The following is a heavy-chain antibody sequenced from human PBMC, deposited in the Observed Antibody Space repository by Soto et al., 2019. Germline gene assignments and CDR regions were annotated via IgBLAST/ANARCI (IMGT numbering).Heavy chain of an antibody. D-gene: IGHD3-3*01. Sequence: ASVKVSCKASGYTFTSYDINWVRQATGQGLERMGWMNPNSGNTGYAQKFQGRVTMTRNTSISTAYMELSSLRSEDTAVYYCARGRYDFWSGYPRKYYYYYYMDVWGKGTKVTVSS. CDR3: ARGRYDFWSGYPRKYYYYYYMDV. V-gene: IGHV1-8*01. CDR2: MNPNSGNT. J-gene: IGHJ6*03. CDR1: GYTFTSYD.